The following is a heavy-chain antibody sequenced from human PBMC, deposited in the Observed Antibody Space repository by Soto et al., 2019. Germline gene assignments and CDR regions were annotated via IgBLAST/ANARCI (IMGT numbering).Heavy chain of an antibody. V-gene: IGHV4-4*02. Sequence: PSETLSLTCTVSGASISSGNWWSWVRQPPGKGLEWIGEVYHTGSTNYNPSLKSRLTISVDMSASQFSLKLSSVTVADTAVYYCARSDSSGKTRYYFDHWGQGTLVTAPQ. CDR1: GASISSGNW. D-gene: IGHD3-22*01. CDR3: ARSDSSGKTRYYFDH. J-gene: IGHJ4*02. CDR2: VYHTGST.